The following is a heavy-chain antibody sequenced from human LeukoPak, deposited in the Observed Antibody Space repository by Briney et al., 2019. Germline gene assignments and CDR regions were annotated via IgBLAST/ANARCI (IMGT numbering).Heavy chain of an antibody. Sequence: SVKVSCKASGGTFSSYAISWVRQAPGQGLEWMGGIIPIFGTANYAQKFQGRVTITTDESTSTAYMELSSLRSEDTAVYYCASTTVTTTPYYYYYMDVWGQGTTVTVSS. D-gene: IGHD4-11*01. V-gene: IGHV1-69*05. CDR1: GGTFSSYA. CDR2: IIPIFGTA. J-gene: IGHJ6*03. CDR3: ASTTVTTTPYYYYYMDV.